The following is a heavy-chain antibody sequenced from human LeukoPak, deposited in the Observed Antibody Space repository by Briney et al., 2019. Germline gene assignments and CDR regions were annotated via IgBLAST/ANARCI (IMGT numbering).Heavy chain of an antibody. V-gene: IGHV3-9*01. CDR3: ARDLGYSSGPNY. CDR1: GFTFDDYA. CDR2: ISWNSGSI. Sequence: PGRSLRLSCAASGFTFDDYAMHWVRQAPGKGLEWVSGISWNSGSIGYADSVKGRFTISRDNAKNSLYLQMNSLRAEDTAVYYCARDLGYSSGPNYWGQGTRVTVSS. J-gene: IGHJ4*02. D-gene: IGHD6-19*01.